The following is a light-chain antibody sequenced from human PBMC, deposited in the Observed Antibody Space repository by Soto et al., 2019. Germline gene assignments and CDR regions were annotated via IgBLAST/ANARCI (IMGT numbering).Light chain of an antibody. Sequence: EIVLTQSPGTLSLSPGERATLSCRASQSVSNNYLAWYQQKPGQAPRLLIYGASNRATGIPDRFGGSGSGTDFTLTISRLEPEDFAVYYCQQYGSSGTFGQATKVEI. J-gene: IGKJ1*01. CDR1: QSVSNNY. CDR2: GAS. CDR3: QQYGSSGT. V-gene: IGKV3-20*01.